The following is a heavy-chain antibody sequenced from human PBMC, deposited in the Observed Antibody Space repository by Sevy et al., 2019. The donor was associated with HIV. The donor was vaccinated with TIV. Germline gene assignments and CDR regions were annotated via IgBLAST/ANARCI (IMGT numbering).Heavy chain of an antibody. J-gene: IGHJ6*03. D-gene: IGHD1-26*01. CDR3: ARHREDGARFYYYYYMDD. V-gene: IGHV4-39*01. CDR1: GGSISSSSYY. CDR2: IYYSGST. Sequence: SETLSLTCTVSGGSISSSSYYWGWIRQPPGKGLEWIGSIYYSGSTNYNPSLKSRVTISVDTSKNQFSLKLSSVTAADTAVYYCARHREDGARFYYYYYMDDWGKRTTVTVSS.